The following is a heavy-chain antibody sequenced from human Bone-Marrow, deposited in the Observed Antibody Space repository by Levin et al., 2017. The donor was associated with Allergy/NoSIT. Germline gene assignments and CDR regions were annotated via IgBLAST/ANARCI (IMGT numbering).Heavy chain of an antibody. J-gene: IGHJ6*02. CDR2: ISSSGSTI. Sequence: GESLKISCAASGFTFSDYYMSWIRQAPGKGLEWVSYISSSGSTIYYADSVKGRFTISRDNAKNSLYLQMNSLRAEDTAVYYCARDHGAGPPYYYYGMDGWGQGTTVTVSS. D-gene: IGHD6-13*01. CDR1: GFTFSDYY. CDR3: ARDHGAGPPYYYYGMDG. V-gene: IGHV3-11*01.